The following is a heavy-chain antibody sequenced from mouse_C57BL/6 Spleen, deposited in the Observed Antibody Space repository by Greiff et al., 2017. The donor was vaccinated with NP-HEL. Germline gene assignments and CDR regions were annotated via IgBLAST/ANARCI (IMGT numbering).Heavy chain of an antibody. J-gene: IGHJ4*01. CDR3: ARGDYDYDGGYYYAMDY. D-gene: IGHD2-4*01. CDR2: IYPRSGNT. Sequence: VKLLESGAELARPGASVKLSCKASGYTFTSYGISWVKQRTGQGLEWIGEIYPRSGNTYYNEKFKGKATLTADKSSSTAYMELRSLTSEDSAVYFCARGDYDYDGGYYYAMDYWGQGTSVTVSS. V-gene: IGHV1-81*01. CDR1: GYTFTSYG.